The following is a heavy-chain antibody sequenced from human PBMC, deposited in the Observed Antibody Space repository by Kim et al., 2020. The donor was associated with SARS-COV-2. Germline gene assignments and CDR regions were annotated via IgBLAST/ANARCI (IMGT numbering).Heavy chain of an antibody. V-gene: IGHV3-23*01. CDR2: ISGSGGST. Sequence: GGSLRLSCAASGFTFSSYAMSWVRQAPGKGLEWVSAISGSGGSTYYADSVKGRFTISRDNSKNTLYLQMNSLRAEDTAVYYCAKDHKPTDYDIWSGYYSVDAFDIWGQGGMVTVSS. CDR1: GFTFSSYA. CDR3: AKDHKPTDYDIWSGYYSVDAFDI. D-gene: IGHD3-3*01. J-gene: IGHJ3*02.